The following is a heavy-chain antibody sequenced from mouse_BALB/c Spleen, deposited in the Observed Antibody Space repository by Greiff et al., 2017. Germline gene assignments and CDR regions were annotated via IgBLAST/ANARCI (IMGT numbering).Heavy chain of an antibody. CDR1: GYTFSSYW. Sequence: VKLQESGAELMKPGASVKISCKATGYTFSSYWIEWVKQRPGHGLEWIGEILPGSGSTNYNEKFKGKATFTADTSSNTAYMQLSSLTSEDSAVYYCARTLYYGYHWYFDVWGAGTTVTVSS. D-gene: IGHD2-2*01. J-gene: IGHJ1*01. CDR3: ARTLYYGYHWYFDV. CDR2: ILPGSGST. V-gene: IGHV1-9*01.